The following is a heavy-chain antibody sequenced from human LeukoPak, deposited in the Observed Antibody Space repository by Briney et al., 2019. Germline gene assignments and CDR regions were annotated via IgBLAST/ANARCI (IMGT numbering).Heavy chain of an antibody. Sequence: GGSLRLSCDASGFTFSNTWMSWARQVPGKGLEWVALIKEDGSETYYVDSVKARFIISRDNAKNSLFLQMNGLRAEDTAVYYCARGHLANWGQGALVTVSS. CDR3: ARGHLAN. V-gene: IGHV3-7*01. CDR2: IKEDGSET. J-gene: IGHJ4*02. CDR1: GFTFSNTW.